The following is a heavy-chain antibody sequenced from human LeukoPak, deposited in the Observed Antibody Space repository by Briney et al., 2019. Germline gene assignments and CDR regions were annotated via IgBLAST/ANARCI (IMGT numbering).Heavy chain of an antibody. V-gene: IGHV1-46*02. CDR1: GYTFNSSY. D-gene: IGHD1-26*01. CDR3: AKVCEWDPKEGCGNY. CDR2: INPSDDST. J-gene: IGHJ4*02. Sequence: ASVKVSCKASGYTFNSSYMHWVRQAPGQGLEWMGIINPSDDSTRYAQKFQGRVTMTKDTSTNTVYMHLSSLSSDDTAVYYCAKVCEWDPKEGCGNYWGQGTLVTVSS.